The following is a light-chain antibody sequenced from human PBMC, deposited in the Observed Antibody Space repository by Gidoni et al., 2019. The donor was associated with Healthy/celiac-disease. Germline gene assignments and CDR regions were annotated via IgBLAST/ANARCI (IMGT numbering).Light chain of an antibody. Sequence: QSVLTQPPPVSGAPGQRVTIPCTGSSSNIGAGYDVHWYQQLPGTAPKLLIYGNSNRPSGVPDRFSGSKSGTSASLAITGLQAEDEADYYCQSYDSSLSGLVVFGGGTKLTVL. CDR3: QSYDSSLSGLVV. CDR1: SSNIGAGYD. CDR2: GNS. J-gene: IGLJ2*01. V-gene: IGLV1-40*01.